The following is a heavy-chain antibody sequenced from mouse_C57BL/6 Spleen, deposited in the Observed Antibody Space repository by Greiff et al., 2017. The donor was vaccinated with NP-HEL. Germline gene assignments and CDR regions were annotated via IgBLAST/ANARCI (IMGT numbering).Heavy chain of an antibody. V-gene: IGHV5-12*01. CDR3: ARHGLYSKGAMDY. CDR2: ISNGGGST. J-gene: IGHJ4*01. D-gene: IGHD2-5*01. Sequence: EVKLMESGGGLVQPGGSLKLSCAASGFTFSDYYMYWVRQTPEKRLEWVAYISNGGGSTYYPDTVKGRFTISRDNAKNTLYLQMSRLKSEDTAMYYCARHGLYSKGAMDYWGQGTSVTVSS. CDR1: GFTFSDYY.